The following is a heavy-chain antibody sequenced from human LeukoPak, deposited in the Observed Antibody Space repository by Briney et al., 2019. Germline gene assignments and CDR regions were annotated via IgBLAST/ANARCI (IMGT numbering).Heavy chain of an antibody. CDR2: VLLTVSA. V-gene: IGHV4-39*01. D-gene: IGHD4/OR15-4a*01. CDR1: GGSISNGLYY. CDR3: ARRGSGNGGTYARMDV. Sequence: PSGTLSLTCTVSGGSISNGLYYWDWIRQPPGKGLEWLGRVLLTVSAWVNPPLNSRVTMSVDTTKNQFSLKVRSVSAGDTAVYYCARRGSGNGGTYARMDVWGQGTTVTV. J-gene: IGHJ6*02.